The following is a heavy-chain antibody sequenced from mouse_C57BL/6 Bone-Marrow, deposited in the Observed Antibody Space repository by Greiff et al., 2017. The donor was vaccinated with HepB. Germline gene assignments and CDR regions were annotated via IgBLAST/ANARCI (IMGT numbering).Heavy chain of an antibody. Sequence: EVQLQQSGAELVRPGASVKLSCTASGFNIKDDYMHWVKQRPEQGLEWIGWIDPENGDTEYASKFQGKATITADTSSNTAYLQLSSLTSEDTAVYYCTTNDSYAMDYWGQGTLVTVSA. D-gene: IGHD1-1*02. V-gene: IGHV14-4*01. CDR3: TTNDSYAMDY. CDR1: GFNIKDDY. CDR2: IDPENGDT. J-gene: IGHJ3*01.